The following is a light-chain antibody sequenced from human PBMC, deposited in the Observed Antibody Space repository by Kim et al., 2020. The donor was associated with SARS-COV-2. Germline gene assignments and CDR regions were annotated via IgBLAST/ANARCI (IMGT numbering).Light chain of an antibody. V-gene: IGLV9-49*01. Sequence: TCTLSSGYSNYKVDWYQQRPGKGPRFVMRVGTGVIVGSKGDGIPDRFSVLGSGLNRYLTIKNIQEEDESDYHCGADHGSGSNFVYVFGTGTKVTVL. CDR1: SGYSNYK. CDR3: GADHGSGSNFVYV. CDR2: VGTGVIVG. J-gene: IGLJ1*01.